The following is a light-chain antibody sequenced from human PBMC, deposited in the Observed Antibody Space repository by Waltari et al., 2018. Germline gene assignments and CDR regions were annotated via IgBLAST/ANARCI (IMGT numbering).Light chain of an antibody. J-gene: IGKJ2*01. V-gene: IGKV1-39*01. CDR2: AAS. Sequence: DIHMTQSPSSLSASVGARVPIPCRASQNIHTFLNWYQQQPEKSPKLLIYAASNLQGGVPSWFSGSGSGTDFTLTISSLQPADFATYYCQQSYSTPYTFGQGTKVEIK. CDR1: QNIHTF. CDR3: QQSYSTPYT.